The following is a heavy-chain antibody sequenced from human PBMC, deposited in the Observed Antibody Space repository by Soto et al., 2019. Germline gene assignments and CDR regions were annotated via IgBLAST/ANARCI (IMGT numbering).Heavy chain of an antibody. CDR3: ARVDRSGGSCYATFDY. CDR2: ISAYNGNT. CDR1: GYTFTSYG. Sequence: QVQLVQSGAEVKKPGASVKVSCKASGYTFTSYGISWVRQAPGQGLEWMGWISAYNGNTNYAQKLHGRVTMTTDPPTSTAYMELGSLISDYTAVYYCARVDRSGGSCYATFDYWGKGTLVTVSS. V-gene: IGHV1-18*01. D-gene: IGHD2-15*01. J-gene: IGHJ4*02.